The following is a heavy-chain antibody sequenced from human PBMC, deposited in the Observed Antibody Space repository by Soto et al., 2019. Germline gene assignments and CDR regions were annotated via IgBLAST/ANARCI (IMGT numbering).Heavy chain of an antibody. CDR1: GFTVSSNY. CDR2: IYSGGST. J-gene: IGHJ4*02. Sequence: GGSLRLSCAASGFTVSSNYMSWVRQAPGKGLEWVSVIYSGGSTYYADSVKGRFTISRDNSKNTLYLQMNSLRAEDTAVYYCARDRVAAASYYFDYWGQGTLVTVSS. D-gene: IGHD6-13*01. V-gene: IGHV3-66*01. CDR3: ARDRVAAASYYFDY.